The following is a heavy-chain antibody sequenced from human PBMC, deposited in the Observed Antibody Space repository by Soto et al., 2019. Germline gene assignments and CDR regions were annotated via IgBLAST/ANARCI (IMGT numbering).Heavy chain of an antibody. D-gene: IGHD6-19*01. Sequence: SETLSLTCTVSGGSISSYYWSWIRQPPGKGLEWIGYIYYSGSTNYNPSLKSRVTISVDTSKNTLYLQMNSLRAEDTAVYYCARDLGASSGYYWGQGTLVTVSS. CDR3: ARDLGASSGYY. CDR2: IYYSGST. CDR1: GGSISSYY. J-gene: IGHJ4*02. V-gene: IGHV4-59*12.